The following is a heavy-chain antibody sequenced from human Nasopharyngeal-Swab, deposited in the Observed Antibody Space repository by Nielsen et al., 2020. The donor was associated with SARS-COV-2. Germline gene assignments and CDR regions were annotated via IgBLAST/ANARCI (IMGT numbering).Heavy chain of an antibody. CDR2: ISYDGSNK. J-gene: IGHJ4*02. CDR3: AKDRIVVVTVWYYFDY. CDR1: GFTFSSYG. D-gene: IGHD2-21*02. V-gene: IGHV3-30*18. Sequence: GGSLRPSCAAPGFTFSSYGMHWVRQAPGKGLEWVAVISYDGSNKYYADSVKGRFTISRDNSKNTLYLQMNSLRAEDTAVYYCAKDRIVVVTVWYYFDYWGQGTLVTVSS.